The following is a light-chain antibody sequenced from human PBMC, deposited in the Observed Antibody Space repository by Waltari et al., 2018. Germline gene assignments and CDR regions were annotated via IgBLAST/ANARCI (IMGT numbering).Light chain of an antibody. J-gene: IGLJ2*01. V-gene: IGLV3-1*01. CDR3: QAWDSTTAV. Sequence: SFELNQSPSVSVSLGQQANITCAGVKVGMKYGSWYKQKPGQSPVQVVYLDNRRPSWIPQRFSGSNSGSTATLIISGTQAMDESDYYCQAWDSTTAVFGGGTKLTVL. CDR2: LDN. CDR1: KVGMKY.